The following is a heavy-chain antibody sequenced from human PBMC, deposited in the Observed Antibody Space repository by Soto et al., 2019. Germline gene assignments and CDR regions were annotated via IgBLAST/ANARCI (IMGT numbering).Heavy chain of an antibody. CDR2: IIPIFGTA. V-gene: IGHV1-69*01. CDR3: ASVVVPAALFQNWFDP. D-gene: IGHD2-2*01. Sequence: GLEWMGGIIPIFGTANYAQKFQGRVTITADESTSTAYMELSSLRSEDTAVYYCASVVVPAALFQNWFDPWGQGTLVTVSS. J-gene: IGHJ5*02.